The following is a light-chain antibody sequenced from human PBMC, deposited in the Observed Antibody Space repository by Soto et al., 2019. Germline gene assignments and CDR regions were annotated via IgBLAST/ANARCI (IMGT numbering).Light chain of an antibody. CDR1: RSNIGGNA. CDR2: AND. V-gene: IGLV1-44*01. Sequence: QSVLTQPPSMSGTPGQRVTISCSGSRSNIGGNAVTWYQQVPGTAPKLLIYANDQRPSGVSDRFSGSKSATSASLAISGLQSEDEADYYCAVLDDNLKGLFGGGTQLTVL. J-gene: IGLJ2*01. CDR3: AVLDDNLKGL.